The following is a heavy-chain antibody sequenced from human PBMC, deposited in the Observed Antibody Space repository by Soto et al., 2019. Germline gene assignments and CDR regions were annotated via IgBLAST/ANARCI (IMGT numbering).Heavy chain of an antibody. CDR1: GGSISSGGYY. CDR3: ARGFGSSWYYFDY. CDR2: IYYSGST. D-gene: IGHD6-13*01. Sequence: SETLALTCTVSGGSISSGGYYWSWIRQHPGKGLEWIGYIYYSGSTYYNPSLKSRVTISVDTSKNQFSLKLSSVTAADTAVYFCARGFGSSWYYFDYWGRGTLVTVSS. J-gene: IGHJ4*02. V-gene: IGHV4-31*03.